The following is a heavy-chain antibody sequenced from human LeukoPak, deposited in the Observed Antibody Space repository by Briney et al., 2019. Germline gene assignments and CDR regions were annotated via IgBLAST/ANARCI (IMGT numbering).Heavy chain of an antibody. Sequence: MPSETLSLTCAVYGGSFSGYYWSWIRQPPGKGLEWIGEINHSGSTNYNPSLKSRATISVDTSKNQFSLKLSSVTAADTAVYYCARGQGGMLDYWGQGTLVTVSS. CDR3: ARGQGGMLDY. D-gene: IGHD3-16*01. V-gene: IGHV4-34*01. CDR2: INHSGST. CDR1: GGSFSGYY. J-gene: IGHJ4*02.